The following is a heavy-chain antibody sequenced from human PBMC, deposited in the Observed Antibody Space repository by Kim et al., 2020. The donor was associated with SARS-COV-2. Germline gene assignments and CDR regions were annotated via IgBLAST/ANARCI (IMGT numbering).Heavy chain of an antibody. J-gene: IGHJ4*02. CDR3: AADLSYYYDSSGDFDY. Sequence: FQERVTITRDRSTSTAYMELSSLRSEDTAVYYCAADLSYYYDSSGDFDYWGQGTLVTVSS. V-gene: IGHV1-58*01. D-gene: IGHD3-22*01.